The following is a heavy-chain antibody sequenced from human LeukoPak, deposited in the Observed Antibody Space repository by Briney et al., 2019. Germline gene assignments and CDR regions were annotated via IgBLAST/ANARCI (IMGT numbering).Heavy chain of an antibody. J-gene: IGHJ4*02. D-gene: IGHD3-22*01. CDR3: AKANTPPYYYDSSGYYYFDY. CDR2: ISGSGGST. CDR1: GLTFSNYA. V-gene: IGHV3-23*01. Sequence: PGGSLRLSCAASGLTFSNYAMSWVRQAPGKGLEWVSTISGSGGSTYYADSVKGRFTISRDNSKNTLYLQMNSLRAEDTAVYYCAKANTPPYYYDSSGYYYFDYWGQGTLVTVSS.